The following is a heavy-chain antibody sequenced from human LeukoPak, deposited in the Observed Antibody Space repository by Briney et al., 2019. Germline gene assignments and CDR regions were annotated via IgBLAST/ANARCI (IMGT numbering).Heavy chain of an antibody. V-gene: IGHV3-7*01. Sequence: GGSLRLSCTASGFTFGTYWMSWIRQTPEKGLEWVANLNRDGSEAYYLDSVKGRFTISRDNAKNSVYLQMNSLRADDTAVYYCARDFGPNSIDYWGQGTLVTVSS. D-gene: IGHD4/OR15-4a*01. CDR3: ARDFGPNSIDY. J-gene: IGHJ4*02. CDR2: LNRDGSEA. CDR1: GFTFGTYW.